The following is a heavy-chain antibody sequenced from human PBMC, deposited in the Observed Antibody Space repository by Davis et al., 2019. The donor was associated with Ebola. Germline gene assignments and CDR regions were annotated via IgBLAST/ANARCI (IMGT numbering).Heavy chain of an antibody. CDR2: IIPILGIA. CDR3: ARDLGAPYCSGGSCYPKNDY. J-gene: IGHJ4*02. V-gene: IGHV1-69*04. CDR1: GYTFTSYA. D-gene: IGHD2-15*01. Sequence: SVKVSCKASGYTFTSYAISWVRQAPGQGLEWMGRIIPILGIANYAQKFQGRVTITADKSTSTAYMELSSLRSEDTAVYYCARDLGAPYCSGGSCYPKNDYWGQGTLVTVSS.